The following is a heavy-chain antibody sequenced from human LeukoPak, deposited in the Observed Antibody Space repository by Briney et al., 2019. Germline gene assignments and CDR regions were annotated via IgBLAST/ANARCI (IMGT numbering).Heavy chain of an antibody. CDR3: ARGPVFLDYGDS. CDR1: GYTFTGYY. Sequence: EASVKVSCKASGYTFTGYYMHWVRQAPGQGLEWMGRVNPNSGGTNYAQKFQGRVTMTRGTSISTAYMELSRLRSDDTAVYYCARGPVFLDYGDSWGQGTLVTVSS. J-gene: IGHJ4*02. CDR2: VNPNSGGT. V-gene: IGHV1-2*06. D-gene: IGHD2/OR15-2a*01.